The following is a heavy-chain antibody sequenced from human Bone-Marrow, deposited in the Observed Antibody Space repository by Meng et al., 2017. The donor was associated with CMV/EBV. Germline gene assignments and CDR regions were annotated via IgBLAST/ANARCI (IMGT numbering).Heavy chain of an antibody. Sequence: GESLKISCAASGFNFSSYGMHWVRQAPGKGLEWVAFIRYDASDKYYAHSVKGRFTISRDNSRNTVYLHMNGLRGEDTAIYYCAKSGVPRRLVGYHPDYWGRGTLVTVSS. CDR1: GFNFSSYG. CDR3: AKSGVPRRLVGYHPDY. CDR2: IRYDASDK. J-gene: IGHJ4*02. V-gene: IGHV3-30*02. D-gene: IGHD2-15*01.